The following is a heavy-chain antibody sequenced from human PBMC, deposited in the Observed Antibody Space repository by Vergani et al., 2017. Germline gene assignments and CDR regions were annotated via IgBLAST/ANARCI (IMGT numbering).Heavy chain of an antibody. V-gene: IGHV3-21*03. CDR1: GFTFDYA. D-gene: IGHD2-21*01. CDR3: ARRIVVEPGIPRVDWLDP. CDR2: ISSSSSYI. Sequence: EVQLVESGGGLIQPGRSLRLSCAASGFTFDYAMHWVRQAPGKGLEWVSSISSSSSYIYYADSVKGRFTISRDNAKNSLYLQMDRLESADTAVYYCARRIVVEPGIPRVDWLDPWGPGTLVTVSS. J-gene: IGHJ5*02.